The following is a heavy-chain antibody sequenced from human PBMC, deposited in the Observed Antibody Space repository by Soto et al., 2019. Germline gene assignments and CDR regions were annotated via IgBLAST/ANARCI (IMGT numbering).Heavy chain of an antibody. CDR1: GGTFSSYA. CDR3: AREIYYYDSSGYYQAPYFNY. CDR2: IIPIFGTA. J-gene: IGHJ4*02. Sequence: SVKVSCKASGGTFSSYAISWVRQAPGQGLEWMGGIIPIFGTANYAQKFQGRVTITADESTSTAYMELSSLRSEGTAVYYCAREIYYYDSSGYYQAPYFNYWGQGTLVTVSS. D-gene: IGHD3-22*01. V-gene: IGHV1-69*13.